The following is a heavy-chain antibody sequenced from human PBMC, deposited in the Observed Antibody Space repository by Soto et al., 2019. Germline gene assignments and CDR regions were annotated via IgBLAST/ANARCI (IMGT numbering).Heavy chain of an antibody. Sequence: SETLSLTCAVSGGSISSGGYSWSWIRQPPGKGLEWIGYIYHSGSTYYNPSLKSRVTISVDRSKNQFSLKLSSVTAADTAVYYCARVVPAAIRMYYYYGMDVWGQGTTVTVSS. CDR3: ARVVPAAIRMYYYYGMDV. D-gene: IGHD2-2*01. V-gene: IGHV4-30-2*01. CDR2: IYHSGST. CDR1: GGSISSGGYS. J-gene: IGHJ6*02.